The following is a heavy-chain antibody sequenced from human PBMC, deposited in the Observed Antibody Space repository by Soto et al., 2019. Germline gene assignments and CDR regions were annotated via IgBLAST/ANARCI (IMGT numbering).Heavy chain of an antibody. CDR2: TYYRSKWYN. D-gene: IGHD3-22*01. CDR3: ARSGNYYYDSSGYNNWFDP. V-gene: IGHV6-1*01. CDR1: GDSVSSNSAA. J-gene: IGHJ5*02. Sequence: PSQTLSLTCAISGDSVSSNSAAWNWIRQSPSRGLEWLGRTYYRSKWYNDYAVSVKSRITINPDTSKNQFSLQLNSVTPEDTAVYYCARSGNYYYDSSGYNNWFDPWGQGTLVTVSS.